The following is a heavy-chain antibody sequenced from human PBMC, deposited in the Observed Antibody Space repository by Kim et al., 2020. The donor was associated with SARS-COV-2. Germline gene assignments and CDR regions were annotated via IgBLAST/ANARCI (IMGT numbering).Heavy chain of an antibody. Sequence: SGPTLVNPTQTLTLTCTFSGFSLSAGGVAVGWIRQPPGKALEWLAVIYWDDDKRFRQSLKSRLSITKGTSKNQVLLTMTNMDPVDTATYFCTHWSASSSFDYWGQGILVTVFS. CDR3: THWSASSSFDY. CDR1: GFSLSAGGVA. D-gene: IGHD3-3*01. J-gene: IGHJ4*02. V-gene: IGHV2-5*02. CDR2: IYWDDDK.